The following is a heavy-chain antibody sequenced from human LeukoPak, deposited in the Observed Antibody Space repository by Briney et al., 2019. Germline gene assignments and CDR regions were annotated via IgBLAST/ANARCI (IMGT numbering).Heavy chain of an antibody. Sequence: HPGGSLRLSCAASGFTFSRYWMSWVRQAPGKGLEWVANIKQDGSEKYYVDSVKGRFTISRDNAKNSLYLQMNSLRAEDRAVYYCARDKQWLAGAYYYYMDVWGKGTTVTVSS. CDR1: GFTFSRYW. J-gene: IGHJ6*03. D-gene: IGHD6-19*01. V-gene: IGHV3-7*01. CDR3: ARDKQWLAGAYYYYMDV. CDR2: IKQDGSEK.